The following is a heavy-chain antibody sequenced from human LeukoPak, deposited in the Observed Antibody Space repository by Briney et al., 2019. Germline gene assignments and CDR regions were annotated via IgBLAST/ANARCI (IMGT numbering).Heavy chain of an antibody. Sequence: GGSLRLSCAASGFTFSNNWMHWVRQAPGKGLVWVSRISADGSSTSYADSVKGRFTISRDNAKNTLYLQMNSLRAEDTAVYYCARGSAVNSGNYYVGDYWGQGTLVTVSS. J-gene: IGHJ4*02. CDR1: GFTFSNNW. V-gene: IGHV3-74*01. D-gene: IGHD1-26*01. CDR2: ISADGSST. CDR3: ARGSAVNSGNYYVGDY.